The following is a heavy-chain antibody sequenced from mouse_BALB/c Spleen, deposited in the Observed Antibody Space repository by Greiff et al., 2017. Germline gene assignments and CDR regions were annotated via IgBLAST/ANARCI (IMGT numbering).Heavy chain of an antibody. CDR2: IYPGNSDT. D-gene: IGHD1-1*01. V-gene: IGHV1-5*01. CDR1: GYSFTSYW. CDR3: TRATVVDSWFAY. Sequence: EVQLQQSGTVLARPGASVKMSCKASGYSFTSYWMHWVKQRPGQGLEWIGAIYPGNSDTSYNQKFKGKAKLTAVTSASTAYMELSSLTNEDSAVYYCTRATVVDSWFAYWGQGTLVTVSA. J-gene: IGHJ3*01.